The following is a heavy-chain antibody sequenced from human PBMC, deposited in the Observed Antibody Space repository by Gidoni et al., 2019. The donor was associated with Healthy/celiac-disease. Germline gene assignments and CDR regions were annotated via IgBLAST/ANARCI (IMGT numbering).Heavy chain of an antibody. J-gene: IGHJ4*02. CDR1: GFTFSSYW. Sequence: EVQLVESGGGLVQPGGSLRLSCAASGFTFSSYWMHWVRQAPGKGLVWVSRINSDGGSTSYADSVKGRFTSARDNAKNTLDLQNNSLRAEGTAVYYCARGGGGLAIDYWGQGTLVTVSS. V-gene: IGHV3-74*01. D-gene: IGHD3-16*01. CDR3: ARGGGGLAIDY. CDR2: INSDGGST.